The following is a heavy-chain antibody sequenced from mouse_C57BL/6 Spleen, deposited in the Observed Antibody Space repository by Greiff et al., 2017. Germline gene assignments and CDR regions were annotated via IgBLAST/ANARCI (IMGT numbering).Heavy chain of an antibody. D-gene: IGHD1-3*01. CDR2: ISDGGSYT. J-gene: IGHJ2*01. Sequence: EVQLVESGGGLVKPGGSLKLSCAASGFTFSSYAMSWVRQTPEKRLEWVATISDGGSYTYSPDNVKGRFTISRDNAKNNLYLQMSHLKSEDTAMYYCAREELTYFDYWGQGTTLTVSS. V-gene: IGHV5-4*01. CDR1: GFTFSSYA. CDR3: AREELTYFDY.